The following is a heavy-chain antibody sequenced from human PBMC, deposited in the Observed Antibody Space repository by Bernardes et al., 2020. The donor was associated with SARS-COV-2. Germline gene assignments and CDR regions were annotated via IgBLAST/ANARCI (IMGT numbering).Heavy chain of an antibody. D-gene: IGHD6-13*01. J-gene: IGHJ4*02. Sequence: GSLRLSCAASGFTVTSSYMTWVRQAPGKGLEWVSLIYSGGDTYYADSVKGRFSISRDNSRNTMFLQMNSLRADDTAIYYCATAGQQLGFDYWGQGALVTVSS. CDR1: GFTVTSSY. CDR3: ATAGQQLGFDY. V-gene: IGHV3-53*01. CDR2: IYSGGDT.